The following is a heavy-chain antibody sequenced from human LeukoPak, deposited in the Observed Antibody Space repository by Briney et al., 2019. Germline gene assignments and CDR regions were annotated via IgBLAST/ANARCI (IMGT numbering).Heavy chain of an antibody. Sequence: GASVKVSCKASGYTFTGYYMHWVRQAPGQGLEWMGWISGYTGNSNYAQKFQGRVTMTTETSTNTVYMELRSLTSDDTAVYYCAREANGGYGFDYWGQGTVVTVSS. D-gene: IGHD5-12*01. CDR3: AREANGGYGFDY. J-gene: IGHJ4*02. CDR1: GYTFTGYY. CDR2: ISGYTGNS. V-gene: IGHV1-18*04.